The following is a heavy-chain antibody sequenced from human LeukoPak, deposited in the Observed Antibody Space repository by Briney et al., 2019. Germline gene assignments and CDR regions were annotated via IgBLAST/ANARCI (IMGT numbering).Heavy chain of an antibody. Sequence: ASVKVSCKASGYTFTSYGISWVRQAPGQGLEWMGWISAYNGNTNYAQKLQGRVTMTTDTSTSTAYMELRSLRSDDTAVYHCARVGSVAVYYYYYMDVWGKGTTVTVSS. CDR2: ISAYNGNT. V-gene: IGHV1-18*01. D-gene: IGHD6-19*01. J-gene: IGHJ6*03. CDR3: ARVGSVAVYYYYYMDV. CDR1: GYTFTSYG.